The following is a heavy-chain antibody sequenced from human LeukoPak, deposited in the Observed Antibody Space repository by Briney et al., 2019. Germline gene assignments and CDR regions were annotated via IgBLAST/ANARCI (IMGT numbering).Heavy chain of an antibody. CDR1: GYSFNSHH. J-gene: IGHJ4*02. CDR2: IYPRDGST. Sequence: ASVKVSCKTSGYSFNSHHVHWVRQAPGQGLEWMGMIYPRDGSTSYAQKFQGRVTVTRDTSTSTVHMELSGLRSEDTAVYYCARDQEAFDYWGQGTLVTVSS. V-gene: IGHV1-46*02. CDR3: ARDQEAFDY.